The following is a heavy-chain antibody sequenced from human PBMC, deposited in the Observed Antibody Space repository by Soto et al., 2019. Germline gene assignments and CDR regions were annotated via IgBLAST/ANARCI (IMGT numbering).Heavy chain of an antibody. J-gene: IGHJ3*02. D-gene: IGHD3-22*01. CDR2: IYYSGST. CDR3: ARDRNYYDSSGYYYDAFDI. Sequence: QVQLQESGPGLVKPSQTLSLTCTVSGGSISSGDYYWSWIRQPPGKGLEWIGYIYYSGSTYYNPSLKSRVTISVDTSKNQFSLKLSSVTAADTAVYYCARDRNYYDSSGYYYDAFDIWGQGTMVTVSS. CDR1: GGSISSGDYY. V-gene: IGHV4-30-4*01.